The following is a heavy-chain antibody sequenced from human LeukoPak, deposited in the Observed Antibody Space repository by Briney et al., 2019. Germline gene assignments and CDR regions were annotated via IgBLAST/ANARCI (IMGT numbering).Heavy chain of an antibody. V-gene: IGHV1-69*04. CDR3: AREVTTLYYFDY. D-gene: IGHD4-17*01. CDR2: IIPILGIA. CDR1: VGTFSSYA. J-gene: IGHJ4*02. Sequence: GASVKVSCKASVGTFSSYAISWVRQAPGQGLAWMGRIIPILGIANYAQKFQGRVTITADKSTSTAYMELSSLRSEDTAVYYCAREVTTLYYFDYWGQGTLVTVSS.